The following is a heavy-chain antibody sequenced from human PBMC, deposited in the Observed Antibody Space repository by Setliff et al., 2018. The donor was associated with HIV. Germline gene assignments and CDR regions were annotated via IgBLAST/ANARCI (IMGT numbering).Heavy chain of an antibody. J-gene: IGHJ1*01. CDR1: GYTFSTNA. D-gene: IGHD2-15*01. Sequence: ASVKVSCKAFGYTFSTNAIHWVRQAPGQRLEWMGYINAGDDNTRHSEKFQGRVTITRDTSANTAYMELSSLRSEDTAVYHCAADCSGGSCPEYFQHWGQGTLVTVSS. CDR2: INAGDDNT. CDR3: AADCSGGSCPEYFQH. V-gene: IGHV1-3*01.